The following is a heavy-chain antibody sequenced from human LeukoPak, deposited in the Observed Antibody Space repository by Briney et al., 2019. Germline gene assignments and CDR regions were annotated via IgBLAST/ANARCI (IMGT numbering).Heavy chain of an antibody. CDR1: GGTFSSYA. CDR3: ARHMVREITEFDP. J-gene: IGHJ5*02. D-gene: IGHD3-10*01. V-gene: IGHV1-69*13. CDR2: IIPIFGTA. Sequence: SVKVSCKASGGTFSSYAISWVRQAPGQGLEWMGGIIPIFGTANYAQKFQGRVTITADESTSTAYMELSSLRSEDTAVYYCARHMVREITEFDPWGQGTLVTVSS.